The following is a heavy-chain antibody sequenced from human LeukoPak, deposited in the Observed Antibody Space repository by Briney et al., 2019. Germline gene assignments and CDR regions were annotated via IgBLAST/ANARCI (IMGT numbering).Heavy chain of an antibody. CDR3: ARDYGEGGYYFDY. CDR2: ISSDGSST. J-gene: IGHJ4*02. D-gene: IGHD4-17*01. CDR1: GFTFSTYW. Sequence: GGSLRLSCAASGFTFSTYWMHWVRQAPGKGPVWLSRISSDGSSTNYADSVKGRFTISRDNAKNTLYLQMNSLRAEDTAVYYCARDYGEGGYYFDYWGQGTLVTVSS. V-gene: IGHV3-74*01.